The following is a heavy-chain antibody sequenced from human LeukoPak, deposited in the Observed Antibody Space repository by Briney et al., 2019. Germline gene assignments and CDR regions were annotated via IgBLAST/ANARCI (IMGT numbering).Heavy chain of an antibody. CDR2: IKEDGSEK. J-gene: IGHJ6*03. CDR3: ARDLVWFGEPKGYYYYMDV. Sequence: GGSLRLSCAASGFMFSSYWMSWVRQAPGKGLEWVADIKEDGSEKSYVDSVKGRFTISRDNAKNSLYLQMNTLRAEDTAVYYCARDLVWFGEPKGYYYYMDVWGKGTTVTVSS. D-gene: IGHD3-10*01. CDR1: GFMFSSYW. V-gene: IGHV3-7*01.